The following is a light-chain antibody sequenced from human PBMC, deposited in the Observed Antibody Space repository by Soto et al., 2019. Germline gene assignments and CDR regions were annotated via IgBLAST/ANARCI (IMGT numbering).Light chain of an antibody. CDR3: HRYSKWWT. CDR2: GAS. CDR1: QSLSTN. V-gene: IGKV3-15*01. J-gene: IGKJ1*01. Sequence: EIVMTQSPATLSVSPGERATLSCRASQSLSTNLVWYQQRPGQAPRLLIYGASTRATGIPARFSGSGSGTEFTLTISSLQSEDFAVYYCHRYSKWWTFGQGTKVEIK.